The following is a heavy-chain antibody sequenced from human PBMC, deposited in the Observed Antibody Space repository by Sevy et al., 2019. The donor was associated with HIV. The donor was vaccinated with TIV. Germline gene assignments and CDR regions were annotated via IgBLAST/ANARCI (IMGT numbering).Heavy chain of an antibody. J-gene: IGHJ6*03. CDR1: GFTFSSYA. V-gene: IGHV3-48*02. CDR3: ARDSAPIVVVVAATELYMDV. Sequence: GGSLRLSCAASGFTFSSYAMSWVRQAPGKGLEWVSYISSSSSTIYYADSVKGRFTISRDNAKNSLYLQMNSLRDEDTAVYYCARDSAPIVVVVAATELYMDVWGKGTTVTVSS. CDR2: ISSSSSTI. D-gene: IGHD2-15*01.